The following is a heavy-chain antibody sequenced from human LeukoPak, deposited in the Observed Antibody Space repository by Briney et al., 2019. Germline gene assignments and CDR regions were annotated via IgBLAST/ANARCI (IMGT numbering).Heavy chain of an antibody. Sequence: GGSLRLSCAASGFTFSSYGMHWVRQAPGKGLEWVAVIGYDGSNKYYADSVKGRFTISRDNSKNTLYLQMNSLRAEDTAVYYCAREARGENWFDPWGQGTLVTVSS. CDR1: GFTFSSYG. CDR3: AREARGENWFDP. D-gene: IGHD6-6*01. V-gene: IGHV3-33*01. CDR2: IGYDGSNK. J-gene: IGHJ5*02.